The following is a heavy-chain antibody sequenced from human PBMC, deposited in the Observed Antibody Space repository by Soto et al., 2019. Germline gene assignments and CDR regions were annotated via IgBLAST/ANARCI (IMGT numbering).Heavy chain of an antibody. J-gene: IGHJ6*02. V-gene: IGHV3-30*14. CDR1: GFTFDSYP. CDR3: ARAEYSSSWSPYYYYYGMDV. D-gene: IGHD6-13*01. CDR2: VSYDGTKE. Sequence: PGGSLRLSCAVSGFTFDSYPMHWVRQAPGKGLEWVAVVSYDGTKEYYADSVKGRFTISRDNSKGTLSLQMNSLRADDTAVYYCARAEYSSSWSPYYYYYGMDVWGQGTTVTVSS.